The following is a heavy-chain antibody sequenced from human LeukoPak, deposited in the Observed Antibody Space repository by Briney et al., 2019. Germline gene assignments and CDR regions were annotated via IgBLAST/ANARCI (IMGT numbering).Heavy chain of an antibody. CDR2: IIPTFSTT. CDR3: AGVPYNYDSRTFPPSDY. CDR1: GGTFNSYT. J-gene: IGHJ4*02. Sequence: GASVKVSCKTSGGTFNSYTINWVRQAPGQGLEWMGGIIPTFSTTNYAQNFQGTVIITADESMSTVYMELGSLRSEDTAVYYCAGVPYNYDSRTFPPSDYWGQGTLVTVSS. D-gene: IGHD3-16*01. V-gene: IGHV1-69*13.